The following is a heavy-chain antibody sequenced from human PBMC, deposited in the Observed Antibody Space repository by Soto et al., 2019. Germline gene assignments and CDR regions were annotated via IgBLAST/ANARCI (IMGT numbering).Heavy chain of an antibody. CDR1: GFTFGDYS. J-gene: IGHJ4*02. CDR3: ARSLGDTWHTYFLHY. V-gene: IGHV3-23*01. CDR2: ISGTGGIT. D-gene: IGHD1-26*01. Sequence: GQLLESGGDLVQPGGSQTLPCAASGFTFGDYSMSWVRQAPGKDLYRVSGISGTGGITYYAESVKGRFTISRHNSTNTLYLQMDSLRAEDTAVYYCARSLGDTWHTYFLHYWGQGTLVTVSS.